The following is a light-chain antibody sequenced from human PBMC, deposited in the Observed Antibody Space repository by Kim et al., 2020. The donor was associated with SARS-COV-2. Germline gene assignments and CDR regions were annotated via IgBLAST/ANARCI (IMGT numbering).Light chain of an antibody. CDR1: SSDVGAYNF. V-gene: IGLV2-14*01. Sequence: QSALTQPASVSGSPGQSITISCIGSSSDVGAYNFVSWYQQSPGKAPNLIIYDVTQRPSGISNRFSGSKSGNTASLTISGLQAEDEIDYYCSSYTTRRTYVFGTGTKVTVL. CDR3: SSYTTRRTYV. J-gene: IGLJ1*01. CDR2: DVT.